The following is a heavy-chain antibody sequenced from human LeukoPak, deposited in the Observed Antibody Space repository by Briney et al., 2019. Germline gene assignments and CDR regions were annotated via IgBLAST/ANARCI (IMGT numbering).Heavy chain of an antibody. V-gene: IGHV7-4-1*02. Sequence: ASVKVSCKASGYTFTSYAMNWVRQAPGQGLEWMGWINTNTGNPTYAQGFTGRFVFSLDTSVSTAYLQISSLKAEDTAVYYCARGYTSGRSPALDIWGQGTMVTVSS. CDR3: ARGYTSGRSPALDI. CDR1: GYTFTSYA. D-gene: IGHD6-19*01. J-gene: IGHJ3*02. CDR2: INTNTGNP.